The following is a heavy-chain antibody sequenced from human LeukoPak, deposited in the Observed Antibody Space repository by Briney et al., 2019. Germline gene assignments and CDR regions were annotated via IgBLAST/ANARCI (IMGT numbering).Heavy chain of an antibody. Sequence: PSETLSLTCAVSGASVRTYYWSWIRQSTGKGLEWIGRTYSSGVTNYNPSLKSRVTMTIDSSKNHFSLNVSSLTAADTAVYYCARGPPGEWGQGTLVTVSS. CDR3: ARGPPGE. J-gene: IGHJ4*02. V-gene: IGHV4-4*07. D-gene: IGHD3-16*01. CDR1: GASVRTYY. CDR2: TYSSGVT.